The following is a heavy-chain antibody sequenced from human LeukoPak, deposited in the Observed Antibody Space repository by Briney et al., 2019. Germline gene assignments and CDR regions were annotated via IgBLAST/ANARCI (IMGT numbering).Heavy chain of an antibody. D-gene: IGHD1-1*01. CDR3: ARERQLERLAFGKEGSAFDY. J-gene: IGHJ4*02. V-gene: IGHV3-48*04. CDR1: GFTFSSYS. CDR2: ISSSSSTI. Sequence: GGSLRLSCAASGFTFSSYSMNWVRQAPGKGLEWVSYISSSSSTIYYADSVKGRFTISRDNAKNSLYLQMNRLRAEDTAVYYCARERQLERLAFGKEGSAFDYWGQGTLVTVSS.